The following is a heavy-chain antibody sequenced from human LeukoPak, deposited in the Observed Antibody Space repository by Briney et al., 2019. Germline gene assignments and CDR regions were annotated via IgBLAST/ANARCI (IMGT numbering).Heavy chain of an antibody. CDR1: GFTFSSYG. V-gene: IGHV3-23*01. J-gene: IGHJ4*02. D-gene: IGHD2-15*01. Sequence: PGGSLRLSCAASGFTFSSYGMSWVRQAPGKGLERISGISGSGGNTYYADPVKGRFTISRDNSKNTLYLQTNSLRAEDTAVYYCARYYRLDYWGQGTLVTVSS. CDR2: ISGSGGNT. CDR3: ARYYRLDY.